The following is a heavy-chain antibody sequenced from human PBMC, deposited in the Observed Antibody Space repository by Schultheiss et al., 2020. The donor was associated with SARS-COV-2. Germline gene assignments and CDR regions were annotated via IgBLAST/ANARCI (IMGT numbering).Heavy chain of an antibody. V-gene: IGHV3-21*01. CDR3: TNLDYSNYAWDY. CDR2: ISSSSSYI. Sequence: GGSLRLSCAASGFTFSSYSMNWVRQAPGKGLEWVSSISSSSSYIYYADSVKGRFTISRDNAKNSLYLQMNSLRAEDTAVYYCTNLDYSNYAWDYWGQGTLVTVS. J-gene: IGHJ4*02. CDR1: GFTFSSYS. D-gene: IGHD4-11*01.